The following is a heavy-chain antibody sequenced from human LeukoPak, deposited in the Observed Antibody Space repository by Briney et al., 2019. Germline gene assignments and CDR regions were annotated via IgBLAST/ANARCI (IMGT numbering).Heavy chain of an antibody. V-gene: IGHV3-33*01. CDR3: AGALITGEYFDY. CDR2: IWYDGSNK. Sequence: PGRSLRLSCAASGFTFSSYGMHWVRQAPGKGLEWVAVIWYDGSNKYYADSVKGRFTISRDNSKNTLYLQMNSLRAEDTAVYYCAGALITGEYFDYWGQGTLVTVSS. J-gene: IGHJ4*02. CDR1: GFTFSSYG.